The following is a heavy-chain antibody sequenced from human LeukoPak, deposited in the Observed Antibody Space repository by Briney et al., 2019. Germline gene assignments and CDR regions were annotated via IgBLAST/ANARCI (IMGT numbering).Heavy chain of an antibody. V-gene: IGHV4-30-4*01. CDR1: GGSISSGDYY. J-gene: IGHJ1*01. CDR2: IYYSGST. CDR3: ARGDSYYGSGSYYLQP. D-gene: IGHD3-10*01. Sequence: SQTLSLTCTVSGGSISSGDYYWSWIRQPPGKGLEWIGYIYYSGSTSYNPSLRSRLTMSVDTSKNQFSLKLSSVTAADTAVYYCARGDSYYGSGSYYLQPWGQGTLVTVSS.